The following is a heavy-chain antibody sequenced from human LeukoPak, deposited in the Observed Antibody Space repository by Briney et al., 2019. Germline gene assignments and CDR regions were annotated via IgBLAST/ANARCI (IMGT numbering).Heavy chain of an antibody. CDR1: GYTFTGYY. D-gene: IGHD3-9*01. CDR3: AKENYDLSTFPNWFDP. CDR2: INPNSGGT. V-gene: IGHV1-2*02. J-gene: IGHJ5*02. Sequence: GASVKVSCKASGYTFTGYYIHWVRQAPGQGLEWMGWINPNSGGTNYAQKFQGRVTMTRDTSISTAYTELSRLGSDDTAVYYCAKENYDLSTFPNWFDPWGQGTLVTVSS.